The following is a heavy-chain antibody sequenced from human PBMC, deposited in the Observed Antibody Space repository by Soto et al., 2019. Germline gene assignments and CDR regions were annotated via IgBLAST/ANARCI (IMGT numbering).Heavy chain of an antibody. V-gene: IGHV3-48*03. CDR2: ISSSGSTI. CDR3: ARETSITIFGVVTNYYFDY. Sequence: AGGSLRLSCAASGFTFSSYEMNWVRQAPGKGLEWVSYISSSGSTIYYADSVKGRFTISRDNAKNSLYLQMNSLRAEDTAVYYCARETSITIFGVVTNYYFDYWGQGTLVTVSS. D-gene: IGHD3-3*01. CDR1: GFTFSSYE. J-gene: IGHJ4*02.